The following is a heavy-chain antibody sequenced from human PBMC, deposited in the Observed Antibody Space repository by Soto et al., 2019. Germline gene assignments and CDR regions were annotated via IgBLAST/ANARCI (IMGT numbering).Heavy chain of an antibody. CDR1: GGSISSYY. CDR3: ARDREFYYYYYYGMDV. Sequence: LSLTCTVSGGSISSYYWSWIRQPAGKGLEWIGRIYTSGSTNYNPSLKSRVTMSVDTSKNQFSLKLSSVTAADTAVYYCARDREFYYYYYYGMDVWGQGTTVTV. J-gene: IGHJ6*02. D-gene: IGHD3-3*01. CDR2: IYTSGST. V-gene: IGHV4-4*07.